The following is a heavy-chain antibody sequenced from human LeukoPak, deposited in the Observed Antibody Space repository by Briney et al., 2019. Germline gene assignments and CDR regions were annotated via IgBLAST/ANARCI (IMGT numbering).Heavy chain of an antibody. CDR3: ARDPGVVSATFGVYYYYGMDV. CDR2: IYSGGST. CDR1: GFTVSSNY. J-gene: IGHJ6*04. D-gene: IGHD2-15*01. Sequence: PGGSLRLSCAASGFTVSSNYMSWVRQAPGKGLEWVSVIYSGGSTYYADSVKGRFTISRDNFKNTLYLQMNSLRVEDTAVYFCARDPGVVSATFGVYYYYGMDVWGTGTTVTVSS. V-gene: IGHV3-53*01.